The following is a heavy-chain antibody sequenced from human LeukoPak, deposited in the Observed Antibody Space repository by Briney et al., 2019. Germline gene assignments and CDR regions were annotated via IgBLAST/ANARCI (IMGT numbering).Heavy chain of an antibody. J-gene: IGHJ5*02. CDR1: GFTFSDYA. CDR2: ISGGGGAT. D-gene: IGHD4-23*01. Sequence: PGGSLRLSCAASGFTFSDYAMAWVRQAPGKGLEWVASISGGGGATPYADSVKGRFTFSRDNHANTLYLQMDILRVEDTAVYYCARDRVVTPYNWFDPWGQGTLVTVSS. V-gene: IGHV3-23*01. CDR3: ARDRVVTPYNWFDP.